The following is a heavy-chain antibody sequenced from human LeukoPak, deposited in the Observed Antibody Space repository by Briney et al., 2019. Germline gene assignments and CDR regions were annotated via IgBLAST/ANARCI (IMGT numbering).Heavy chain of an antibody. CDR1: GFTFSSYG. J-gene: IGHJ5*02. CDR3: TKEGLPSGTSWSAWFDP. CDR2: ILYDGSNK. Sequence: GGSLRLSCAASGFTFSSYGMHWVRQAPGKGLEWVAVILYDGSNKYYADSVKGRFTISRDNSKNTLYLQMNSLRPEDTAVYYCTKEGLPSGTSWSAWFDPWGQGTLVTVSS. V-gene: IGHV3-30*18. D-gene: IGHD3-10*01.